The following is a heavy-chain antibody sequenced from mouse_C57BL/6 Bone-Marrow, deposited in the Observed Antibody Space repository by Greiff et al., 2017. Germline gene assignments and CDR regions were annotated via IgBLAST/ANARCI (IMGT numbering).Heavy chain of an antibody. V-gene: IGHV1-76*01. CDR2: IYPGSGNT. CDR1: GYTFTDYY. J-gene: IGHJ2*01. D-gene: IGHD2-4*01. Sequence: VKLVESGAELVRPGASVKLSCKASGYTFTDYYINWVKQRPGQGLEWIARIYPGSGNTYYTEKFKGKATLTAEKSSSTAYLQLSRLTSEDSAVYFCARGRASDYDGGGYYFDYWGQGTTLTVSS. CDR3: ARGRASDYDGGGYYFDY.